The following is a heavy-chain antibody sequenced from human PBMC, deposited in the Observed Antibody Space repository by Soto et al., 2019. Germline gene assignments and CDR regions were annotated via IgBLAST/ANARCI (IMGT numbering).Heavy chain of an antibody. J-gene: IGHJ6*02. D-gene: IGHD6-6*01. CDR1: GGTFSSYA. V-gene: IGHV1-69*06. Sequence: GASVKVSCKASGGTFSSYAISWVRQAPGQGLEWMGGIIPIFGTANYAQKFQGRVTITADKSTSTAYMERSSLRSEDTAVYYCASRTIAARYYYYYGMDVWGQGTTVTVSS. CDR3: ASRTIAARYYYYYGMDV. CDR2: IIPIFGTA.